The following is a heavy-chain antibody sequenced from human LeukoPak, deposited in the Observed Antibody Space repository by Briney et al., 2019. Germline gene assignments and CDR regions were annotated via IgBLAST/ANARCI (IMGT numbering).Heavy chain of an antibody. J-gene: IGHJ5*02. CDR3: AREARYCSSTSCSLNWFDP. Sequence: GASVKVSCKASGYTFTGYYMHWVRQAPGQGLEWMGWINPNSGGTNYAQRFQGRVTMTRGTSISAAYMELSRLRSDDTAVYYCAREARYCSSTSCSLNWFDPWGQGTLVTVSS. CDR1: GYTFTGYY. V-gene: IGHV1-2*02. CDR2: INPNSGGT. D-gene: IGHD2-2*01.